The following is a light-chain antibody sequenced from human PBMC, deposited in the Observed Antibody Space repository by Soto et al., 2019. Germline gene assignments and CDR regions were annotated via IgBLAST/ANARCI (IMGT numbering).Light chain of an antibody. CDR1: PSISSY. V-gene: IGKV1-39*01. J-gene: IGKJ2*01. CDR3: QQSYSTPYT. CDR2: AAS. Sequence: DIQMTQSPSSLSASVGDRVTITCRASPSISSYLNWYQQKPGKAPKLLIYAASSLQSGVPSRVSGSGSGTDFTLTISSLQPDDFATYYCQQSYSTPYTFGQGTKREIK.